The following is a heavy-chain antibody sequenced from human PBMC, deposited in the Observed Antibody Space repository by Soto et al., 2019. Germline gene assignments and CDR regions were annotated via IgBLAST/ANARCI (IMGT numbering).Heavy chain of an antibody. CDR1: GFTFSSYG. V-gene: IGHV3-30*03. D-gene: IGHD3-22*01. CDR2: ISYDGSNK. Sequence: GGSLRLSCAASGFTFSSYGMHWVRQAPGKGLEWVAVISYDGSNKYYADSVKGRFTISRDNSKNTLYLQMNSLRAEDTAVYYCARGDYHDSSGPFSDAFDIWGRGTMVTVSS. J-gene: IGHJ3*02. CDR3: ARGDYHDSSGPFSDAFDI.